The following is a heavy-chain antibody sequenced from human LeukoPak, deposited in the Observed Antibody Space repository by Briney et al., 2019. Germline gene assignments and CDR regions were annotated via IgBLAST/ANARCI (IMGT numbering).Heavy chain of an antibody. V-gene: IGHV4-39*01. Sequence: SETLSLTCTVSGGSISSSSYYWGWIRQPPGKGLEWIGSIYYSGSTYYNLSLKSRVTISVDTSKNQFSLKLSSVTAADTAVYYCASSSSYYYYYMDVWGKGTTVTVSS. CDR1: GGSISSSSYY. D-gene: IGHD6-6*01. J-gene: IGHJ6*03. CDR2: IYYSGST. CDR3: ASSSSYYYYYMDV.